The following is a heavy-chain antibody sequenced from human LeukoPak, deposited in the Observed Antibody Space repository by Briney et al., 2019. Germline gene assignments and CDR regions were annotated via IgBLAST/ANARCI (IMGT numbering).Heavy chain of an antibody. CDR3: ARGWLATP. CDR1: GFTFSSYS. J-gene: IGHJ5*02. CDR2: ISSSSSYI. V-gene: IGHV3-21*04. Sequence: GGSLRLSCAASGFTFSSYSMNWVRQAPGKGLEWVSSISSSSSYIYYADSVKGRFTISRDNSKNTVFLQMNSLRAEDTAVYYCARGWLATPWGQGTLVTVSS. D-gene: IGHD6-19*01.